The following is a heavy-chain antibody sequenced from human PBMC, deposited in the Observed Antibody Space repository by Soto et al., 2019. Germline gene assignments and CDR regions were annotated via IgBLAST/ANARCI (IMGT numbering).Heavy chain of an antibody. CDR2: ISSGSQYI. CDR1: GFIFNDYS. V-gene: IGHV3-21*01. CDR3: ARGVTWGRLDY. Sequence: EVQLVESGGGLVKPGGSLRLSCAASGFIFNDYSMSWVRQAPGKGLEWVSSISSGSQYIYYADSVKGRFTISRDNAKKSLYLQMNTLRAEDTAVYYCARGVTWGRLDYWGQGTLVTVSS. D-gene: IGHD2-21*02. J-gene: IGHJ4*02.